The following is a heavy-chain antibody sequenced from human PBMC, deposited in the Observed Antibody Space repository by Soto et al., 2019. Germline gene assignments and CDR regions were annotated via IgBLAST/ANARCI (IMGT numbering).Heavy chain of an antibody. CDR3: ASLYYYGSGSYWGSYYYGMDV. D-gene: IGHD3-10*01. Sequence: GGSLRLSCAASGFTFSSYAMSWVRQAPGKGLEWVSAISGSGGSTYYADSVKGRFTISRDNSKNTLYLQMNSLRAEDTAVYYCASLYYYGSGSYWGSYYYGMDVWGQGTTVTVSS. CDR2: ISGSGGST. V-gene: IGHV3-23*01. CDR1: GFTFSSYA. J-gene: IGHJ6*02.